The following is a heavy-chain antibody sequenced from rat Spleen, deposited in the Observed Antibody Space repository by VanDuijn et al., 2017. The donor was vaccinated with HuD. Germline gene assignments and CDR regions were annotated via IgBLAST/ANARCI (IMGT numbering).Heavy chain of an antibody. J-gene: IGHJ2*01. V-gene: IGHV5S13*01. Sequence: EVQLVDHGGALVPPGRSLKLSCAPSGFTFSIYGMAWVRQAPTKGLEWVASISTGGGNTYYRDSVKGRFTISRDNAKSTLYLQMDSLRSEDTATYYCTRQTGSLFDYWGQGVMVTVSS. CDR1: GFTFSIYG. CDR3: TRQTGSLFDY. CDR2: ISTGGGNT. D-gene: IGHD5-1*01.